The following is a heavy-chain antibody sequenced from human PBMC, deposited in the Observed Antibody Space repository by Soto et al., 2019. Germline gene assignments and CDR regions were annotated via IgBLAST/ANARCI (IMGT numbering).Heavy chain of an antibody. CDR3: ARDGDTMVRGANTPFYGMDV. CDR2: ISSSSSTI. CDR1: GFTFSSYS. J-gene: IGHJ6*02. V-gene: IGHV3-48*01. Sequence: EVQLVESGGGLVQPGGSLRLSCAASGFTFSSYSMNWVRQAPGKGLEWVSYISSSSSTIYYADSVKGRFTISRDNAKNSLYLQMNSLRAEDTAVYYCARDGDTMVRGANTPFYGMDVWGQGTTVTVSS. D-gene: IGHD3-10*01.